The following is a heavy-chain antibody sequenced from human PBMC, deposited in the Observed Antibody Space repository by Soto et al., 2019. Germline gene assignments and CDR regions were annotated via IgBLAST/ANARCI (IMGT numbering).Heavy chain of an antibody. CDR1: GGTFSSYA. Sequence: SVKVSCKASGGTFSSYAIIWVRQAPGQGLEWMGGIIPIFGTANYAQKFQGRVTITADESTSTAYMELSSLRSEDTAVYYCARHPGGRGYYYGMDVWGQGTTVTVSS. J-gene: IGHJ6*02. D-gene: IGHD2-15*01. CDR2: IIPIFGTA. V-gene: IGHV1-69*13. CDR3: ARHPGGRGYYYGMDV.